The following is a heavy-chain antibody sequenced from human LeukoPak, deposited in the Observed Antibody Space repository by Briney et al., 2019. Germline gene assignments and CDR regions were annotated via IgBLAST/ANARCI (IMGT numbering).Heavy chain of an antibody. CDR2: IYPGDSDT. CDR3: ARRSGPLVYFFFDY. CDR1: GYSFINYW. D-gene: IGHD6-13*01. V-gene: IGHV5-51*01. Sequence: GESLKISRKGSGYSFINYWIAWVRQMPGKGLEGMGMIYPGDSDTRYSPSFQGQVTISADKSISTAYLQWSSLKASDPAMYYCARRSGPLVYFFFDYWGQGTLVTVSS. J-gene: IGHJ4*02.